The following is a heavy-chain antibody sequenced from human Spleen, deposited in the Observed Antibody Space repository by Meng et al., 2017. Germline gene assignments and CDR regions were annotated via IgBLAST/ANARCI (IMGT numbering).Heavy chain of an antibody. CDR2: IYYSGST. J-gene: IGHJ4*02. CDR1: GGSISSGGYY. D-gene: IGHD3-10*01. CDR3: ARGKQAVTLFRGGVPQHRYYFDS. Sequence: SETLSLTCTVSGGSISSGGYYWSWIRQHPGKGLEWIGYIYYSGSTYYNPSLKSRVTISVDTSKNHFSLRLSSVTAADTAVFYCARGKQAVTLFRGGVPQHRYYFDSWGQGTLVTVSS. V-gene: IGHV4-31*03.